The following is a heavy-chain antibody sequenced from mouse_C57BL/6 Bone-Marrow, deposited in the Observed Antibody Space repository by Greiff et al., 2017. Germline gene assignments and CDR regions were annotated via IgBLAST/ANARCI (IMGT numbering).Heavy chain of an antibody. CDR1: GYTFTSYW. CDR3: ARPYYSNYWYFDV. D-gene: IGHD2-5*01. Sequence: QVQLQQPGAELVKPGASVKMSCKASGYTFTSYWITWVKQRPGQGLEWIGDIYPGSGSTNYNEKFKSKATLTVDTSSSTAYMQLSRLTSEDAAVYCCARPYYSNYWYFDVWGTGTTVTVSS. CDR2: IYPGSGST. J-gene: IGHJ1*03. V-gene: IGHV1-55*01.